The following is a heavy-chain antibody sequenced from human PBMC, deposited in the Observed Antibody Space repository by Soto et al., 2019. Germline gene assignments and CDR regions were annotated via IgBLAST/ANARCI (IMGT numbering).Heavy chain of an antibody. D-gene: IGHD2-2*01. Sequence: LQLQESGSGLVKPSQTLSLTCAVSGGSISSGGYSWSWIRQPPGKGREWIGYIYHSGSTYYNPSLKSRVTISVDRSKNQFSLKLSSVTAADTAVYYCARATLGYCSSTSCPQGFGMDVWGQGTTVTVSS. CDR3: ARATLGYCSSTSCPQGFGMDV. J-gene: IGHJ6*02. V-gene: IGHV4-30-2*01. CDR2: IYHSGST. CDR1: GGSISSGGYS.